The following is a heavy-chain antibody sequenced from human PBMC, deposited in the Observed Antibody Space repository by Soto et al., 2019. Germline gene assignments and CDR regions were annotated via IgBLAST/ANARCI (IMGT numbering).Heavy chain of an antibody. Sequence: SETLSLTCTVSGDSIISIYHWAWIRQPPGRSLEWIASIFHTGTTYYTPSLKSRVTISVDTSKNQFSLKLSSVTAADTAVYYCARGIFDIVVVPADSHLGAFDIWGQGTMVT. CDR3: ARGIFDIVVVPADSHLGAFDI. V-gene: IGHV4-38-2*02. CDR1: GDSIISIYH. J-gene: IGHJ3*02. D-gene: IGHD2-2*01. CDR2: IFHTGTT.